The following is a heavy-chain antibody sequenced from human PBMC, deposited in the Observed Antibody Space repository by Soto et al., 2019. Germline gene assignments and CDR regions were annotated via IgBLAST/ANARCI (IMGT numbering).Heavy chain of an antibody. D-gene: IGHD3-10*01. CDR2: ISYDGSNK. Sequence: PGGSLRLSCAASGFTFSSYAMHWVRQAPGKGLEWVAVISYDGSNKYYADSVKGRITISRDNSKNTLYLQMNSLRAEDTAVYYCARERLTGYNWFDPWGQGTLVTVSS. V-gene: IGHV3-30-3*01. CDR1: GFTFSSYA. J-gene: IGHJ5*02. CDR3: ARERLTGYNWFDP.